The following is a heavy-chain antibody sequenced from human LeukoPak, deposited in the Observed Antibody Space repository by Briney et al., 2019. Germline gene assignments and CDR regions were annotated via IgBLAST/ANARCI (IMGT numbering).Heavy chain of an antibody. CDR1: GYTFTSYD. CDR3: ARKVITIKNWFDP. V-gene: IGHV1-8*01. J-gene: IGHJ5*02. D-gene: IGHD2-21*01. CDR2: MNPNSGNT. Sequence: ASVKVSCKASGYTFTSYDINWVRQATGQGLEWMGWMNPNSGNTGYAQKFQGRVTMTRNTSISTAYMELSSLRSEDTAVYYCARKVITIKNWFDPWGQGTLVTVSS.